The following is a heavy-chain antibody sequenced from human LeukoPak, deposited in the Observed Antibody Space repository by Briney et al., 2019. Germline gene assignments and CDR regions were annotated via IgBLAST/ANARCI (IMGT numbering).Heavy chain of an antibody. CDR3: ARGFRYGSNWGFDY. J-gene: IGHJ4*02. V-gene: IGHV3-72*01. D-gene: IGHD5-24*01. Sequence: PGGSLRLSCTASGFTFSDHYMDWVRQAPGKGLEWVARIREKPHSYSTEYAASVKGRFTISRDDSKNSLYMQMSSLKTEDTAAYYCARGFRYGSNWGFDYWGQGTLVTVSS. CDR1: GFTFSDHY. CDR2: IREKPHSYST.